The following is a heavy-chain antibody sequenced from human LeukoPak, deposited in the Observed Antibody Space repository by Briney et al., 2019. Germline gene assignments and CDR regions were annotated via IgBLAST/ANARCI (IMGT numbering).Heavy chain of an antibody. V-gene: IGHV3-66*01. CDR1: GFTVSSNY. D-gene: IGHD6-6*01. CDR3: ARDGIDSSSSLDY. Sequence: PGGSLRLSCAASGFTVSSNYMSWVRQAPGKGLEWVSVIYSGGSTYYADSVKGRFTNSRDNSKNTLYLQMNSLRAEDTAVYYCARDGIDSSSSLDYWGQGTLVTVSS. CDR2: IYSGGST. J-gene: IGHJ4*02.